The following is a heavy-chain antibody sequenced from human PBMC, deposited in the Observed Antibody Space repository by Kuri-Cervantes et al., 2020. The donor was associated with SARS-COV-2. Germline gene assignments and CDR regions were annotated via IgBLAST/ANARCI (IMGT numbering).Heavy chain of an antibody. CDR1: GFTFDDYG. CDR3: ARGGHAQGSGRPLDY. J-gene: IGHJ4*02. D-gene: IGHD3-10*01. CDR2: INWNGGST. V-gene: IGHV3-20*04. Sequence: GESLKISCAASGFTFDDYGMSWVRQAPGKGLEWVSGINWNGGSTGYADSVKGRFAISRDNAKNFLYLQMNSLRAEDTALYYCARGGHAQGSGRPLDYWGQGTLVTVSS.